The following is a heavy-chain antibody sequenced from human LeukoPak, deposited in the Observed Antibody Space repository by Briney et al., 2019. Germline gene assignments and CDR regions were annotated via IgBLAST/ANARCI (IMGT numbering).Heavy chain of an antibody. V-gene: IGHV3-48*02. J-gene: IGHJ4*02. CDR3: ARAQTYYGSGSYLY. D-gene: IGHD3-10*01. CDR1: GFTFSRYS. CDR2: ISSSSSTV. Sequence: GGSLRLSCAASGFTFSRYSMNWVREAPGKGLEWVSYISSSSSTVYYADSLKGRFTISRDNAKNSLYLQMNSLRDEDTAVYYCARAQTYYGSGSYLYWGQGTLVTVSS.